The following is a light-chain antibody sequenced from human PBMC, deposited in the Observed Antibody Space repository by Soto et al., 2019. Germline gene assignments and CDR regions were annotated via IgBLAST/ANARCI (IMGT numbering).Light chain of an antibody. CDR2: GAS. Sequence: ENVLTQSPGTLSLSPGERATLSCRASQTVSSYLTWYQQRPGQAPRLLISGASRRATGIPDRFSCSGSGTDFTLTISRLEPEDFALYYCQQYGTSPITFGQGTRLE. J-gene: IGKJ5*01. V-gene: IGKV3-20*01. CDR3: QQYGTSPIT. CDR1: QTVSSY.